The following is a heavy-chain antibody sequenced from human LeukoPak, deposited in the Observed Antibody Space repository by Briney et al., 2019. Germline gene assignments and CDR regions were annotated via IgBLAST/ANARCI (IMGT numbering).Heavy chain of an antibody. CDR3: ARELGSPMDV. Sequence: ASVKVSCKASGYTFTGYYMHWVRQAPGQGREWMGWINPNSGGTNYAQKFQGRVTMTRDTSISTAYMELSRLRSADSAVYYCARELGSPMDVWGKGTTVTVSS. J-gene: IGHJ6*03. V-gene: IGHV1-2*02. CDR1: GYTFTGYY. CDR2: INPNSGGT.